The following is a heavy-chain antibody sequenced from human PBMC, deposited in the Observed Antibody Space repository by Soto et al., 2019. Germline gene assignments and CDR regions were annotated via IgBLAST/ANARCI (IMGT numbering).Heavy chain of an antibody. Sequence: PGESLKISCKGSGYSFTSYWIGWVRQMPGKGLGWMGIIYPGDSDTRYSPSFRGQVTISADKSISTAYLQWSSLKASDTAMYYCARQVDFGIAAAGNGMDAWGQGTTVTVSS. J-gene: IGHJ6*02. D-gene: IGHD6-13*01. V-gene: IGHV5-51*01. CDR3: ARQVDFGIAAAGNGMDA. CDR1: GYSFTSYW. CDR2: IYPGDSDT.